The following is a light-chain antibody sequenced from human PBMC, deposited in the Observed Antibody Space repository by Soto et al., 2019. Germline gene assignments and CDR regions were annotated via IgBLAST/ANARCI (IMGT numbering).Light chain of an antibody. Sequence: EIGMTQSPATLSVSPGERATLSCRASQSVDMNLAWYQQNTGLAPRLLIYGASTRAPGMPRRFSGSGSGTEFTLTISRLLSENFAVYYCQQYNDWPPGGMFGQGTQVEIK. CDR3: QQYNDWPPGGM. V-gene: IGKV3-15*01. J-gene: IGKJ1*01. CDR1: QSVDMN. CDR2: GAS.